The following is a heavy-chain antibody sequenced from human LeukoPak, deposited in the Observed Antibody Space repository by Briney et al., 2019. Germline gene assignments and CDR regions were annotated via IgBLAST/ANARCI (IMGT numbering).Heavy chain of an antibody. CDR2: IYYTGST. J-gene: IGHJ5*02. Sequence: PSETLSLTCTVSGGSISSYYWSWIRQPLGKGLEWIGHIYYTGSTNYNPSLKSRVTISVDTSKNQFSLKLSSVTAADTAVYYCARHPQQWLVRGDWFDPWGQGTLVTVSS. D-gene: IGHD6-19*01. CDR3: ARHPQQWLVRGDWFDP. V-gene: IGHV4-59*08. CDR1: GGSISSYY.